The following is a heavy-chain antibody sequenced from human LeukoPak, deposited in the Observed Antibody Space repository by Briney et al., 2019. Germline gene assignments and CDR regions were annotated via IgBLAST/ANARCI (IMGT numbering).Heavy chain of an antibody. CDR2: ISSSSSYT. V-gene: IGHV3-11*06. D-gene: IGHD2-15*01. Sequence: GGSLRLSCAASGFTFSDYYMSWIRQAPGKGLEWVSYISSSSSYTNYADSVKGRFTISRDNAKNSLYLQMNSLRAEDTAVYYCSRDYWKLGYCSGGSCFPTFDYWGQGTLVTVSS. CDR3: SRDYWKLGYCSGGSCFPTFDY. J-gene: IGHJ4*02. CDR1: GFTFSDYY.